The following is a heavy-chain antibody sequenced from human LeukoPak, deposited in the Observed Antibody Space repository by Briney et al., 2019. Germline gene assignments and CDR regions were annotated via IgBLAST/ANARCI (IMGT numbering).Heavy chain of an antibody. J-gene: IGHJ4*02. CDR1: GFTFRTYG. CDR2: ISSSGST. V-gene: IGHV3-23*01. Sequence: GGSLRLSCAPSGFTFRTYGTHWVRQAPGKGVEWLSAISSSGSTHYADSVKGRFTISRGNSETTLYLQMNSLRPEDTAAYYCAQGGSGGNWARIDYWGQGTLVTVFS. D-gene: IGHD2-15*01. CDR3: AQGGSGGNWARIDY.